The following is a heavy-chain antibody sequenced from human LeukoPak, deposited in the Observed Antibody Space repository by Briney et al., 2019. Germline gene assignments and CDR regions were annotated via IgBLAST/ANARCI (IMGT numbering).Heavy chain of an antibody. CDR1: GFTFSDYY. CDR2: ISSSSSYT. J-gene: IGHJ4*02. Sequence: GGSLRLSCAVSGFTFSDYYMSWIRQAPGKGLEWVSYISSSSSYTNYADSVKGRFTISRDNAKNSLYLQMNSLRAEDTAVYYCASTGGGYYFDYWGQGTLVTVSS. D-gene: IGHD3-16*01. V-gene: IGHV3-11*06. CDR3: ASTGGGYYFDY.